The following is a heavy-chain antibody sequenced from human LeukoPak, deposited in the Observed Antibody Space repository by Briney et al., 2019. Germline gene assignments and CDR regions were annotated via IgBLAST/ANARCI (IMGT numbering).Heavy chain of an antibody. J-gene: IGHJ1*01. CDR3: VKKVVVGATSPYSDFQD. Sequence: GSLRLSCAASGFTFSSYAMSWVRQAPGKGLEWVSAISGSGGSTYYAGSVQGRFSISRDNSKNTLYLQMNSLRVEDTALYYCVKKVVVGATSPYSDFQDWGQGILVTVSS. V-gene: IGHV3-23*01. D-gene: IGHD1-26*01. CDR2: ISGSGGST. CDR1: GFTFSSYA.